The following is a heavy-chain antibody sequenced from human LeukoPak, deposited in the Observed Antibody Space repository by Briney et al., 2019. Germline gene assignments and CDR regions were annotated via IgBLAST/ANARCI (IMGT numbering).Heavy chain of an antibody. CDR3: ARVNNWFDP. Sequence: SETLSLTCAVYGGSFSAYYWGWIRQPSGKGLEWIGEIDHSGFPNYNPSLKSRFTISVDTSKNQFSLKLSSVTAADTAVYYCARVNNWFDPWGQGTLVTVSS. J-gene: IGHJ5*02. V-gene: IGHV4-34*01. CDR1: GGSFSAYY. CDR2: IDHSGFP.